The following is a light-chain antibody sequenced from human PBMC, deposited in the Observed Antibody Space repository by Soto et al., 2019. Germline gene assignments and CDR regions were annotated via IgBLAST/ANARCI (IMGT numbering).Light chain of an antibody. CDR2: GAS. Sequence: EIVMTQSPATLSVSPGERATLSCRASQRVSSNLAWYQQNPGQAPRLLIYGASTRATGIPARFSGSGSGTEFTLTISSLQSEDFAVYYCQQYNNWPITFGQGKRLEIK. CDR3: QQYNNWPIT. CDR1: QRVSSN. J-gene: IGKJ5*01. V-gene: IGKV3-15*01.